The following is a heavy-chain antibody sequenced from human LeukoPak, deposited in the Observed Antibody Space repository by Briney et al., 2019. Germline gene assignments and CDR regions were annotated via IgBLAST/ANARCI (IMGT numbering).Heavy chain of an antibody. CDR1: GGSISSSRYY. Sequence: SETLSLTCTVSGGSISSSRYYWGWIRQPPGKGLEWIGEIHHSRSTNYNPSLKSRVTISVDTSKNQFSLKSSSVTAADTAVYYCARDVDGLIDYWGQGTLVTVSS. CDR2: IHHSRST. V-gene: IGHV4-39*07. CDR3: ARDVDGLIDY. D-gene: IGHD3-22*01. J-gene: IGHJ4*02.